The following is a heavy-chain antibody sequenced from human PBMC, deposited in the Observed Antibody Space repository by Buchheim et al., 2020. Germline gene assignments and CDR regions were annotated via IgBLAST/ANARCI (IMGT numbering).Heavy chain of an antibody. CDR2: MKQDGSEK. Sequence: VQLVESGGDLVQPGGSLRLSCAASGFTFTNYWMTWVRQAPGKGLEWVAYMKQDGSEKYYVDSVKGRFTISRDNAKNSLFLQMNSLKTDDTAVYYCARGRGVDVWGQGTT. CDR1: GFTFTNYW. V-gene: IGHV3-7*03. CDR3: ARGRGVDV. J-gene: IGHJ6*02.